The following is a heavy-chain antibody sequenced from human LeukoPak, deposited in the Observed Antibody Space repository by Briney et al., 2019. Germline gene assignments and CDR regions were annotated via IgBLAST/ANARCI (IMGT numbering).Heavy chain of an antibody. CDR1: GYTFTSYA. CDR3: ARGGGYSYGYGYFDY. V-gene: IGHV1-69*13. CDR2: IIPIFGTA. J-gene: IGHJ4*02. Sequence: SVKVSCKASGYTFTSYAMHWVRQAPGQGLEWMGGIIPIFGTANYAQKFQGRVTITADESTSTAYMELSSLRSEDTAVYYCARGGGYSYGYGYFDYWGQGTLVTVSS. D-gene: IGHD5-18*01.